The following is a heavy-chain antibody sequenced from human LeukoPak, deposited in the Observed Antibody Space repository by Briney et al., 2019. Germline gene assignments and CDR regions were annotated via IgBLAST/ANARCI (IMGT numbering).Heavy chain of an antibody. CDR1: GFTFSSDA. D-gene: IGHD2-8*01. Sequence: GRSLRLSYARSGFTFSSDAMSCARQDPGEWLGWLSSMSDTVAPTYDADSVKGRFTISRDNSRSTLYLQMNSLRAEDTALYYCAKDTSIGRYCTNGVCSPFDYWGQGTLVTVSS. CDR3: AKDTSIGRYCTNGVCSPFDY. V-gene: IGHV3-23*01. CDR2: MSDTVAPT. J-gene: IGHJ4*02.